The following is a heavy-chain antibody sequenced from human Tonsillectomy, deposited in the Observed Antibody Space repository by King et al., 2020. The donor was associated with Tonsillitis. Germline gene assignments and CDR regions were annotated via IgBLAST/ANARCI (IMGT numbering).Heavy chain of an antibody. J-gene: IGHJ4*02. V-gene: IGHV5-51*01. CDR2: IYPGDSDT. Sequence: QLVQSGAEVKKPGESLKISCKDSGYSFTSYWIGWVRQMPGKGLEWMGIIYPGDSDTRYSPSFQGQVTISADKSISTAYLQWSSLKASDTAMYYWARLEDDGDQPSHVDYWGQGTLVTVSS. CDR1: GYSFTSYW. D-gene: IGHD3-10*01. CDR3: ARLEDDGDQPSHVDY.